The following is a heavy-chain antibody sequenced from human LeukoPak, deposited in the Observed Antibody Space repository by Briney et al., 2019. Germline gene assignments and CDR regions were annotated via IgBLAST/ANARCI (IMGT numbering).Heavy chain of an antibody. CDR2: INHSGST. J-gene: IGHJ6*02. Sequence: MTSETLSLTCAVYGGSFSGYYWSWIRQPPGKGLEWIGEINHSGSTNYNPSLKSRVTISVDTSKNQFSLKLSSVTAADTAVYYCARGGDIVVVPAAISYYYGMDVWGQGTTVTVSS. V-gene: IGHV4-34*01. CDR3: ARGGDIVVVPAAISYYYGMDV. CDR1: GGSFSGYY. D-gene: IGHD2-2*01.